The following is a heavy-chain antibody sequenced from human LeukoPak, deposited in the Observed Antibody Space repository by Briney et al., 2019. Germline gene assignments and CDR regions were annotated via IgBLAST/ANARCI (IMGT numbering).Heavy chain of an antibody. CDR2: IYTSGSN. CDR3: ARVYYSNSFVYWYFDL. D-gene: IGHD6-13*01. V-gene: IGHV4-4*07. J-gene: IGHJ2*01. Sequence: SETLSLMCTVYGGSFSVYYWSWLRQPAGKGREWLGRIYTSGSNNYNTSLKSRVTISVDTSKKQFSLKMSPANAAGPAGVSWARVYYSNSFVYWYFDLWGRGTVVSVSS. CDR1: GGSFSVYY.